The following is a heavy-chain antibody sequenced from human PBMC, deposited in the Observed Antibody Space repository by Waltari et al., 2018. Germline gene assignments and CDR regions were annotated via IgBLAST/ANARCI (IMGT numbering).Heavy chain of an antibody. J-gene: IGHJ5*02. CDR2: VYTSGST. D-gene: IGHD1-26*01. V-gene: IGHV4-4*07. CDR3: AREIDRGPGRWFDP. Sequence: QVQLQESGPGLVKPSETLSLTCTVSGGSISGYYWNWLRPPAGKGLEWIGRVYTSGSTNYNPSLKSRVTMSVDTSKNQFSLKLSSVTAADTAVYFCAREIDRGPGRWFDPWGQGTLVTVSS. CDR1: GGSISGYY.